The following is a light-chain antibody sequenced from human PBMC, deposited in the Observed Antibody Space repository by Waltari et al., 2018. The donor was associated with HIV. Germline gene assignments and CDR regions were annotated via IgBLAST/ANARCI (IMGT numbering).Light chain of an antibody. CDR3: QQYYSTPDT. Sequence: DSVMTQSPDSLAVPLGERATINCKSSQSVFYTTNNKNYLAWYQQKPVQPPKLLIYWASTRESGVPDRFSGSGSGTDFTLTISSLQAEDVAVYYCQQYYSTPDTFGQGTKLEIK. CDR1: QSVFYTTNNKNY. J-gene: IGKJ2*01. CDR2: WAS. V-gene: IGKV4-1*01.